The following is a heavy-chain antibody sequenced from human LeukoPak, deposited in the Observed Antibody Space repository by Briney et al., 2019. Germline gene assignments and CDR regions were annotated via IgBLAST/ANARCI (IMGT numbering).Heavy chain of an antibody. CDR3: ARDRHCANGVCHNSAGMDV. Sequence: GGSLRLSCAVSGFPFSVYAMHWFRQAPGKGLQWVAVVSYDGNSKFYADSVKGRLTASRDNSKNTMYLQINSLRAEDTAVYYCARDRHCANGVCHNSAGMDVWGQGTTVTVSS. CDR1: GFPFSVYA. D-gene: IGHD2-8*01. V-gene: IGHV3-30-3*01. CDR2: VSYDGNSK. J-gene: IGHJ6*02.